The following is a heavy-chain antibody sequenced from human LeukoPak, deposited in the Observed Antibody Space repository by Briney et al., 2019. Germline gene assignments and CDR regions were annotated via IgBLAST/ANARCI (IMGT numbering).Heavy chain of an antibody. V-gene: IGHV1-18*01. J-gene: IGHJ1*01. CDR1: GYTFTSYG. Sequence: SVKVSCKASGYTFTSYGISWVRQAPGQGLEWMGWISAYLGNTNYAQKLQGRVTMSRDTTTSTAYMKLRSLRSGDTAVYDSARVKCYGDYPFFQYWGQGTLVTVSS. CDR3: ARVKCYGDYPFFQY. CDR2: ISAYLGNT. D-gene: IGHD4-17*01.